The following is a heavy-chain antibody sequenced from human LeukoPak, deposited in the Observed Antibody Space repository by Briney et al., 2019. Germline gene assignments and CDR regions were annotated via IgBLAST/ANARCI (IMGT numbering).Heavy chain of an antibody. J-gene: IGHJ6*03. Sequence: SVKVSXKASGGTFSSYTISWVRQAPGQGLEWMGRIIPILGIANYAQKFQGRVTITADKSTSTAYMELSSLRSEDTAVYYCARARIAAADVFYYYYYMDVWGKGTTVTVSS. D-gene: IGHD6-13*01. CDR1: GGTFSSYT. CDR2: IIPILGIA. CDR3: ARARIAAADVFYYYYYMDV. V-gene: IGHV1-69*02.